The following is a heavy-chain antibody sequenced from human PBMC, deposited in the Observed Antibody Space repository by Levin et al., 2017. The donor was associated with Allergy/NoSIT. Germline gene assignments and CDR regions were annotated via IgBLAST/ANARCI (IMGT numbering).Heavy chain of an antibody. V-gene: IGHV3-23*01. D-gene: IGHD3-3*01. J-gene: IGHJ4*02. CDR2: ISGSGGRT. CDR1: GFTFSSYA. CDR3: AKSHQIYDFWSVD. Sequence: LSLTCAASGFTFSSYAMNWVRQAPGKGLEWVSAISGSGGRTYYADSVKGRFTISRDNSKDTLYLQMNSLRAEDTAVYYCAKSHQIYDFWSVDWGQGTLVTVSS.